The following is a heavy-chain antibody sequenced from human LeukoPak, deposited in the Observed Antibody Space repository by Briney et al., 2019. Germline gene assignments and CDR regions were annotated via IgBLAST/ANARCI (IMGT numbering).Heavy chain of an antibody. CDR1: GGTFSSYA. D-gene: IGHD3-3*01. CDR3: ATWSGSSGSYYYYYMDV. Sequence: ASVKVSCKASGGTFSSYAISWVRQAPGQGLEWMGGIIPIFGTANYAQKFQGRVTITTDESTSTAYMELSSLRSEDTAVYYCATWSGSSGSYYYYYMDVWGKGTTVTVSS. V-gene: IGHV1-69*05. J-gene: IGHJ6*03. CDR2: IIPIFGTA.